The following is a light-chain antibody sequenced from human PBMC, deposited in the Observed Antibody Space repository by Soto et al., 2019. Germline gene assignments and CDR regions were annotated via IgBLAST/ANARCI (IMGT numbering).Light chain of an antibody. Sequence: SSELTQPPSVSAAPGQTARITCGGTNIGSKSVHWYQQKPGQAPVLAVYDDSDRPSGIPERFSGSNSGNTATLTISRVEAGDEADYYCQVWDSSSDHAVFGGGTQLTVL. CDR2: DDS. CDR1: NIGSKS. V-gene: IGLV3-21*02. CDR3: QVWDSSSDHAV. J-gene: IGLJ7*01.